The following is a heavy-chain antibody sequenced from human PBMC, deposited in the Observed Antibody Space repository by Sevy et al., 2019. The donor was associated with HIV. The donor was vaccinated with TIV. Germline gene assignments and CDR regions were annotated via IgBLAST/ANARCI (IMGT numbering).Heavy chain of an antibody. D-gene: IGHD2-2*01. CDR2: XXXXXXXK. Sequence: GGSLRLSCAXXXXXXXXXXMSXXXXXPGKXXXWXSVXXXXXXXKYYADSVKGRXTISRDTSKNXLYLQMNXLXXXDTAVYYXXXXSTXXSXXGXXXXWGQGTLVTVSX. CDR1: XXXXXXXX. J-gene: IGHJ4*02. CDR3: XXXSTXXSXXGXXXX. V-gene: IGHV3-23*01.